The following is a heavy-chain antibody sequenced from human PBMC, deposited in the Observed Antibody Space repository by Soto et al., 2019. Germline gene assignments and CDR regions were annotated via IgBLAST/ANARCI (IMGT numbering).Heavy chain of an antibody. CDR3: ARFFPAGYRGSGEYDY. V-gene: IGHV4-59*01. D-gene: IGHD3-10*01. CDR2: IYYSGST. Sequence: SETLSLTCTVSGGSISSYYWSWIRQPPGKGLEWIGYIYYSGSTNYNPSLKSRVTISVDKSKNQFSLKLSSVTAEDTAVYYGARFFPAGYRGSGEYDYWGQGTLVTVSS. J-gene: IGHJ4*02. CDR1: GGSISSYY.